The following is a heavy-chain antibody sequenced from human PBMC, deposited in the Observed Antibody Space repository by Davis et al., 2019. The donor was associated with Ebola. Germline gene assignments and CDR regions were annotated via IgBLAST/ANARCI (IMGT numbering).Heavy chain of an antibody. CDR2: IIPIFGTA. D-gene: IGHD2-15*01. V-gene: IGHV1-69*13. CDR1: GGTFSSYA. Sequence: AASVKVSCRASGGTFSSYAIGWVRQAPGQGLEWMGGIIPIFGTANYAQKFQGRVTITADESTSTAYMELSSLRSEDTAVYYCARASTYCSGGSCYLEYYYYYGMDVWGQGTTVTVSS. CDR3: ARASTYCSGGSCYLEYYYYYGMDV. J-gene: IGHJ6*02.